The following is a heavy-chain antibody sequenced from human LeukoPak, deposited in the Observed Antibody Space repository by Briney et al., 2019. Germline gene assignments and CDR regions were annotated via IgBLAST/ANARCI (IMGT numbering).Heavy chain of an antibody. CDR1: GYSFPTHW. CDR3: ARLSMDRPVASPFYF. J-gene: IGHJ4*02. V-gene: IGHV5-51*01. CDR2: IYPGDSDI. D-gene: IGHD2-2*03. Sequence: GESLKISCEGSGYSFPTHWIGWVRQMPEKGLEWMGIIYPGDSDIRYSPSFQGQVTISVDKSINTAFLQWSSLKASDTAMYYCARLSMDRPVASPFYFWGQGTLVTVSS.